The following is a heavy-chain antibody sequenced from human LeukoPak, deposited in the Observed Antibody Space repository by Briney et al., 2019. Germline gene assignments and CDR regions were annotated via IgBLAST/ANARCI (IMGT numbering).Heavy chain of an antibody. CDR1: GFTFSSYA. CDR3: AKDSIQLWYTPLWRY. V-gene: IGHV3-23*01. Sequence: GGSLRLSCAASGFTFSSYAMSCVRQAPGKGLEWVSAISGSGGSTYYADSVKGRFTISRDNSKNTLYLQMNSLRAEDTAVYYCAKDSIQLWYTPLWRYWGQGTLVTVSS. CDR2: ISGSGGST. J-gene: IGHJ4*02. D-gene: IGHD5-18*01.